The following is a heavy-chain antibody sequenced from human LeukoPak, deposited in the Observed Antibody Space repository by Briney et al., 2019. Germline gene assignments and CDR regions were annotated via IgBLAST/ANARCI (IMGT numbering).Heavy chain of an antibody. V-gene: IGHV3-21*01. D-gene: IGHD2-15*01. CDR2: ISSSSSYI. CDR1: GFTFSSYS. J-gene: IGHJ4*02. CDR3: ARSWRNSGLRIYYFDY. Sequence: SGGSLRLSCAASGFTFSSYSMNWVRQAPGKGLEWVSSISSSSSYIYYADSVKGRFTISRDNAKNSLYLQMNSLRAEDTAVYSCARSWRNSGLRIYYFDYWGQGTLVTVSS.